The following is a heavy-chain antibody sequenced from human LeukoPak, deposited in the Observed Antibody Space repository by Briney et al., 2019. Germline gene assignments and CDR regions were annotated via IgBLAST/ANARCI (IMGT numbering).Heavy chain of an antibody. CDR2: ISWNSGSK. CDR3: AKGTTVTHYGMDV. D-gene: IGHD4-17*01. Sequence: GGSLRLSCAASGFTFDDYAMHWVRQAPGKGLEWVSGISWNSGSKGYVDSVKGRFTISRGNAKNSLYLQMNSLRAEDTALYYCAKGTTVTHYGMDVWGHGTTVTVSS. J-gene: IGHJ6*02. CDR1: GFTFDDYA. V-gene: IGHV3-9*01.